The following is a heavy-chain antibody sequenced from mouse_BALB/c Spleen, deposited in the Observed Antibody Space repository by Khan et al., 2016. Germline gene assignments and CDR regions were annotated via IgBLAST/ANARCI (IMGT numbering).Heavy chain of an antibody. D-gene: IGHD2-3*01. CDR1: GFTFSSYG. J-gene: IGHJ4*01. Sequence: EVELVESGGDLVKPGGSLKLSCAASGFTFSSYGMSWVRQTPDKRLEWVATISSGGSYTYYPDSVKGRFTISRDNAKNTLYLQMSSLKSEDTAMYYCARHEDDDKNFPRYYAMDYWGQGTSVTVSS. CDR3: ARHEDDDKNFPRYYAMDY. V-gene: IGHV5-6*01. CDR2: ISSGGSYT.